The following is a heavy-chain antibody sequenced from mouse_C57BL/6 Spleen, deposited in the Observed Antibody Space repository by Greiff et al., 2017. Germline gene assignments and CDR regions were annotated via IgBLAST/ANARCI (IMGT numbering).Heavy chain of an antibody. J-gene: IGHJ1*03. CDR2: IDPSDSYT. CDR3: ARRPITTVVATGYFDV. CDR1: GYTFTSYW. Sequence: QVQLQQPGAELVMPGASVKLSCKASGYTFTSYWMHWVKQRPGQGLEWIGEIDPSDSYTNYNQKFKGKSTLTVEKSSSTAYMQLSSLTSEDSAVYYCARRPITTVVATGYFDVWGTGTTVTVSS. D-gene: IGHD1-1*01. V-gene: IGHV1-69*01.